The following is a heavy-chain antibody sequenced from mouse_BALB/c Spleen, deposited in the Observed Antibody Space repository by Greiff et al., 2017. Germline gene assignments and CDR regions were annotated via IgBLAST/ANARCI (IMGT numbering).Heavy chain of an antibody. J-gene: IGHJ3*01. CDR3: ARGGYDVWFAY. Sequence: EVQLVESGGGLVQPGGSLKLSCAASGFTFSSYGMSWVRQTPDKRLELVATINSNGGSTYYPDSVKGRFTISRDNAKNTLYLQMSSLKSEDTAMYYCARGGYDVWFAYWGQGTLVTVSA. CDR1: GFTFSSYG. CDR2: INSNGGST. V-gene: IGHV5-6-3*01. D-gene: IGHD2-2*01.